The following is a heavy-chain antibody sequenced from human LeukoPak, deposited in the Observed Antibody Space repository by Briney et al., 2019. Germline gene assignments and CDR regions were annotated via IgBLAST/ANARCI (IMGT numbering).Heavy chain of an antibody. CDR1: GYTFTSFG. CDR3: ARALSSGYLRY. CDR2: ISAYNANT. V-gene: IGHV1-18*01. Sequence: ASVKVSCKASGYTFTSFGISWVRQAPGQGLEWMGWISAYNANTNFAQNLQGRVTMTTDTSTSTAYMELRSLISDDTAVYYCARALSSGYLRYWGQGTLVTVSS. D-gene: IGHD3-22*01. J-gene: IGHJ4*02.